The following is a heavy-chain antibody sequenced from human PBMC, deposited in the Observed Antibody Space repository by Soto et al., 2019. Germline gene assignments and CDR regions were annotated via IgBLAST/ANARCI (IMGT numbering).Heavy chain of an antibody. V-gene: IGHV4-30-4*01. CDR2: IYYSGST. CDR1: GGSISSGDYY. J-gene: IGHJ6*02. CDR3: AGSAKYYYGMDV. Sequence: PSETLSLTCTVSGGSISSGDYYWSWIRQPPGKGLEWIGYIYYSGSTYYNPSLKSRVTISVDTSKNQFSLKLSSVTAADTAVYYCAGSAKYYYGMDVWGQGPRSPSP.